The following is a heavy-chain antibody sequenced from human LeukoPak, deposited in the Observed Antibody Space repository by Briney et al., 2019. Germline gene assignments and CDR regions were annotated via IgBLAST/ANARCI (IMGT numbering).Heavy chain of an antibody. CDR2: VSSSGDST. V-gene: IGHV3-23*01. CDR1: GFTFSSYA. CDR3: AKESRYYDILTGYYNLCYFDY. Sequence: GGSLRLSCAASGFTFSSYAMTWVRQAPGKGLEWVSGVSSSGDSTYYADSVKGRFTISRDNSKNTLYLQMNSLRAEDTAVYYCAKESRYYDILTGYYNLCYFDYWGQGTLVTVSS. D-gene: IGHD3-9*01. J-gene: IGHJ4*02.